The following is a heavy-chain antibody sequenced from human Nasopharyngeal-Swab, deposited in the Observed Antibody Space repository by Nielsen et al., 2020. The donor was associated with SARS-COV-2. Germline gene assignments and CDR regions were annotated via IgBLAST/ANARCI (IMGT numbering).Heavy chain of an antibody. Sequence: GSLRLSCTVSGGSISSYYWSWIRQPPGKGLEWIGYIYYSGSTNYNPSLKSRVTISVDTSKNQFSLKLSSVTAADTAVYYCARDDIVVVPAAPFSYYYYGMDVWGQGTTVTVFS. CDR3: ARDDIVVVPAAPFSYYYYGMDV. D-gene: IGHD2-2*01. CDR2: IYYSGST. V-gene: IGHV4-59*01. J-gene: IGHJ6*02. CDR1: GGSISSYY.